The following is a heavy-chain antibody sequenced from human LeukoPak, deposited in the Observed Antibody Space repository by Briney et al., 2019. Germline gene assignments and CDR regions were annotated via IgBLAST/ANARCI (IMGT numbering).Heavy chain of an antibody. J-gene: IGHJ3*02. D-gene: IGHD3-3*01. V-gene: IGHV3-23*01. CDR2: IGGSGGST. Sequence: GGSLRLSCAASGFTFSVYAMSWVRQAPGKGPEGVSTIGGSGGSTYYADSVKGRFTISRDNSKSTLYLQMNRLRAEDTAVYYCAKVRAYDFWSGERAFDMWGQGTMVTVFS. CDR1: GFTFSVYA. CDR3: AKVRAYDFWSGERAFDM.